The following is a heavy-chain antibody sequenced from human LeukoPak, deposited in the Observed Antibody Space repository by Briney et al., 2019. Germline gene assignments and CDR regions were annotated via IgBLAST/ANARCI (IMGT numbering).Heavy chain of an antibody. J-gene: IGHJ2*01. V-gene: IGHV1-46*01. CDR3: ARPLRMGRGYWYFDL. D-gene: IGHD3-16*01. CDR2: INPIGGST. Sequence: ASVKVSCKASGYTFTSYYMHWVRQAPGQGLEWMGIINPIGGSTSYAQKFQGRVTMTRDTSTSTVYMELSSLRSEDTAVYYCARPLRMGRGYWYFDLWGRGTLVTVSS. CDR1: GYTFTSYY.